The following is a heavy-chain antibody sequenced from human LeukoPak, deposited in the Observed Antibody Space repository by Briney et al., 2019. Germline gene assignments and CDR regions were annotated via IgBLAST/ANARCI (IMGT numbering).Heavy chain of an antibody. J-gene: IGHJ4*02. D-gene: IGHD3-3*01. V-gene: IGHV1-69*13. CDR2: IIPIFGTA. CDR3: ARGEARFLEWLLL. CDR1: GGTFSSYA. Sequence: SVKVSCKASGGTFSSYAISWVRQAPGQGLEWMGRIIPIFGTANYAQKFQGRVTITADESTSTAYMELSSLRSEDTAVYYCARGEARFLEWLLLWGQGTLVTVSS.